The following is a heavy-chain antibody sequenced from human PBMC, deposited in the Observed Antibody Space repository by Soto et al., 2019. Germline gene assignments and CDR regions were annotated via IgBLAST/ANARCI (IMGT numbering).Heavy chain of an antibody. D-gene: IGHD2-15*01. CDR1: GYTFTSYA. CDR3: ARDRGCSGGSCYSEWFDP. J-gene: IGHJ5*02. Sequence: QVQLVQSGAEVKKPGASVKVSCKASGYTFTSYAMHWVRQAPGQRLEWMGWINAGNGNTKYSQKFQGRVTITRDTSASTAYMEPSSLRSEDTAVYYCARDRGCSGGSCYSEWFDPWGQGTLVTVSS. V-gene: IGHV1-3*01. CDR2: INAGNGNT.